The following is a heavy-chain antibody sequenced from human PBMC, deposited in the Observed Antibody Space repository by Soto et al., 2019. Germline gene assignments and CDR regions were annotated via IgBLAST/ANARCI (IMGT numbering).Heavy chain of an antibody. CDR3: ASSFCCISTSCSNWFDP. J-gene: IGHJ5*02. Sequence: QVQLKESGPGLVKPSQTLSLNCTVSGGSISSGGYYWSWSRQHPGKGLEWIGYIYYSGSTYYNPFRKGRVIIAVDTSKNQFSLKLSSVTAADTAVYYCASSFCCISTSCSNWFDPWGQGTLVTVSS. V-gene: IGHV4-31*03. D-gene: IGHD2-2*01. CDR1: GGSISSGGYY. CDR2: IYYSGST.